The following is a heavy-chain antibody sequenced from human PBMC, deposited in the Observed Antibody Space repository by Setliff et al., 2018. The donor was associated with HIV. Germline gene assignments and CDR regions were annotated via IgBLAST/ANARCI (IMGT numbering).Heavy chain of an antibody. Sequence: GESLKISCKGSGYSFISYWIGWVRQVPGKGLEWMGIIDPRDSETRYSPSFEGQVTVSVDRSINTAYLHWSSLKASDTAMYYCVRRQQRPQNAIESWGPGTLVTAPQ. CDR1: GYSFISYW. CDR2: IDPRDSET. D-gene: IGHD6-25*01. V-gene: IGHV5-51*01. J-gene: IGHJ4*02. CDR3: VRRQQRPQNAIES.